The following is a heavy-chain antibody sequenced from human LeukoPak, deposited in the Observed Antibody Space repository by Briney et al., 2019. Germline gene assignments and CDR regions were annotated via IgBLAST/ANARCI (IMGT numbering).Heavy chain of an antibody. D-gene: IGHD6-19*01. Sequence: PGGSLRLSCAASGFTFSSYSMNWVRQAPGKGLEWVSSISSSSSYIYYADSVKGRFTISRDKAKNSLYLQMNSLRAEDTAVYYCARVLSGSGWLDYWGQGTLVTVSS. CDR2: ISSSSSYI. CDR3: ARVLSGSGWLDY. J-gene: IGHJ4*02. V-gene: IGHV3-21*01. CDR1: GFTFSSYS.